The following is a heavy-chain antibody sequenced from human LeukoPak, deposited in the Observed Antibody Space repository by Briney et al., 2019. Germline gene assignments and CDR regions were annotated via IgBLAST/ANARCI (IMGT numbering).Heavy chain of an antibody. CDR2: IYYSGST. Sequence: SETLSLTCTVSGGSISSSSYYWGWIRQPPGKGLEWIGSIYYSGSTYYNPSLKSRVTISVDTSKNQFSLKLSPVTAADTAVYYCARLSTVTNGMDVWGQGTTVTVSS. CDR3: ARLSTVTNGMDV. J-gene: IGHJ6*02. D-gene: IGHD4-17*01. CDR1: GGSISSSSYY. V-gene: IGHV4-39*01.